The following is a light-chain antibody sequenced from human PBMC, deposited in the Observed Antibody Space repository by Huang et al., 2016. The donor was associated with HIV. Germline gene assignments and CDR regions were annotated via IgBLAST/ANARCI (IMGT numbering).Light chain of an antibody. Sequence: EIVMTQSPATLSVSPGERATLSCRASQGVSNNLAWYQQKPGQTPRLLIYGASTMATGIPARFSGSGSGTEFTLTISSLQSEDFAVYYCQQYNNWPPLTFGGGTKVEI. CDR3: QQYNNWPPLT. CDR2: GAS. V-gene: IGKV3-15*01. CDR1: QGVSNN. J-gene: IGKJ4*01.